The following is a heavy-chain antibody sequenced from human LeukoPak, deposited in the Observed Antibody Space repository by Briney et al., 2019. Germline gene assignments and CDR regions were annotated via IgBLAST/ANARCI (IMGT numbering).Heavy chain of an antibody. CDR3: ARDYYDSSGYLIPFRY. D-gene: IGHD3-22*01. V-gene: IGHV4-59*01. J-gene: IGHJ4*02. CDR2: IYYSGST. CDR1: GGSISSYY. Sequence: SETLSLTCTVSGGSISSYYWSWIRQPPGKGLEWIGYIYYSGSTNYNPSLKSRVTISVDTSKNQFSLKLSSVTAADTAVYYCARDYYDSSGYLIPFRYWGQGTLVTVSS.